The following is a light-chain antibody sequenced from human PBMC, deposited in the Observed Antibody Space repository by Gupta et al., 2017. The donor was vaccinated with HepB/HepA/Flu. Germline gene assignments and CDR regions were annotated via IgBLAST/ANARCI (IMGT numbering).Light chain of an antibody. J-gene: IGLJ1*01. CDR3: CSDAVPETFV. CDR2: DVS. CDR1: SSDVGNYNY. Sequence: SALTQPRSVSGSPGQSVTISCTGTSSDVGNYNYVSWYQQHPGKAPKLIIFDVSKRPSGVPVRFSGSKSGNMASLTISVHQGEEESDYYCCSDAVPETFVFGTGTTVTVL. V-gene: IGLV2-11*01.